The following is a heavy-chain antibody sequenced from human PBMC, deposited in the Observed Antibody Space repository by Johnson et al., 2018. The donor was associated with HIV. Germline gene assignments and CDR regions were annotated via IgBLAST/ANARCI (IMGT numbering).Heavy chain of an antibody. CDR1: EFTFSNYW. D-gene: IGHD4-23*01. V-gene: IGHV3-74*01. CDR3: ARDNGGAFDI. Sequence: VQLVESGGGLVQPGGSLRLSCAASEFTFSNYWMHWVRQGLGKGLVWVSRINSDGSSTSYADSVKGRFTISRDNAKSTLYLQMNSLRAEDTAVYYCARDNGGAFDIWGPGTMVTVSS. CDR2: INSDGSST. J-gene: IGHJ3*02.